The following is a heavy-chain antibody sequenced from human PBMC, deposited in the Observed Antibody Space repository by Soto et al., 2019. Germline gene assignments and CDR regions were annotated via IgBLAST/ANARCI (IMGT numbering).Heavy chain of an antibody. CDR1: GFTVSSHA. J-gene: IGHJ3*02. D-gene: IGHD2-15*01. V-gene: IGHV3-23*01. Sequence: EVQVLESGGGLVQPGGSLRLSCEGSGFTVSSHAMTWIRQAPGQGPEWVSTITADGGTYYADSVKGRFAMSRDTSESTLYLQMNSLGAEDTAAYYCAPHVSCSGGSWPYDAVAIRGQGTMVTFSS. CDR3: APHVSCSGGSWPYDAVAI. CDR2: ITADGGT.